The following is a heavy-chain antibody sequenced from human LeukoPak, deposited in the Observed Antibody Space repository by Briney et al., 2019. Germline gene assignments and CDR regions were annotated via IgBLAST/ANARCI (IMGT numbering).Heavy chain of an antibody. Sequence: NASETLSLTCTVSGGSIGTYYWSWIRQPPGKGLEWIGYIYYSGSTNYNPSLKSRVTISVYTSKSQFSLKLNSVTAADAAVYYCAREGRTYGMDVWGQGTTVTVSS. V-gene: IGHV4-59*13. CDR3: AREGRTYGMDV. CDR2: IYYSGST. J-gene: IGHJ6*02. CDR1: GGSIGTYY.